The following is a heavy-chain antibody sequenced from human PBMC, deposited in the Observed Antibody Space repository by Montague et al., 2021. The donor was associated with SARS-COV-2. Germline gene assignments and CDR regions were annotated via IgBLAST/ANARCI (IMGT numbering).Heavy chain of an antibody. J-gene: IGHJ6*02. Sequence: SLRLSCAASGFTFSNSAMNWVRQAPGKGLEWVSGSSNSDGSTYYADSVKGRFTISRDNSKNVLYLQMNSLRAEDTAVYYCAKDSNYYGFGYGLDVWGQGTTVTVSS. CDR3: AKDSNYYGFGYGLDV. V-gene: IGHV3-23*01. D-gene: IGHD3-10*01. CDR1: GFTFSNSA. CDR2: SSNSDGST.